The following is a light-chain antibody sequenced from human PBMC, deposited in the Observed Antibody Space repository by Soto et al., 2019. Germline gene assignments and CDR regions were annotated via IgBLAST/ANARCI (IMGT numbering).Light chain of an antibody. CDR1: QSVTDNY. Sequence: IVLTQSPGTLSLSPGERATLSCSASQSVTDNYLAWYQHKPGQAPRLLIYDASTRATAIPDRFSGSGSGTDFTLTVTSLEPEDFAVYYCQQYGSSPYAFGQGTKLEIK. CDR2: DAS. V-gene: IGKV3-20*01. J-gene: IGKJ2*01. CDR3: QQYGSSPYA.